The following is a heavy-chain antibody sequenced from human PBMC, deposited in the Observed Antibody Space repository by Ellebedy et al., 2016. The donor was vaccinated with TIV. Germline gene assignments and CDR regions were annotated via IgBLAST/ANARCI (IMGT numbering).Heavy chain of an antibody. CDR2: INPTNGRA. Sequence: ASVKVSXXASGYTFPGYYIHWVRQAPGQGLECMGWINPTNGRANYAQKFQGRVTMTRDTSISTAYMELSRLRSDDTAAYYCATKHCTGGNCHHPTFDYWGQGTLVTVSS. CDR3: ATKHCTGGNCHHPTFDY. V-gene: IGHV1-2*02. J-gene: IGHJ4*02. CDR1: GYTFPGYY. D-gene: IGHD2-8*02.